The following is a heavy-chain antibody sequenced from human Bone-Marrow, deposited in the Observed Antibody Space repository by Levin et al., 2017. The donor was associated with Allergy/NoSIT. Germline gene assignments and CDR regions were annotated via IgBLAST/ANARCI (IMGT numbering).Heavy chain of an antibody. CDR2: SNDSGST. J-gene: IGHJ5*02. CDR1: GGSVRSFY. D-gene: IGHD2-15*01. CDR3: ARRCRNCFVFDP. V-gene: IGHV4-34*01. Sequence: SETLSLTCAVYGGSVRSFYWTWIRQAPGKGLEWIGESNDSGSTKYNPSLKGRVTISVDASKKQFSLKLTSVTAADTAMYYCARRCRNCFVFDPWGQGTQVTVSS.